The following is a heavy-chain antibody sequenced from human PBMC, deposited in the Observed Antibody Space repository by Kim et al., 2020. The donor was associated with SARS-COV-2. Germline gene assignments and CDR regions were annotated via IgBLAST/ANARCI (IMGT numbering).Heavy chain of an antibody. CDR2: ISGSGGST. J-gene: IGHJ4*02. CDR3: AKDTLIFGVVTPLAFDY. Sequence: GGSLRLSCAASGFTFSSYAMSWVRQAPGKGLEWVSAISGSGGSTYYADSVKGRFTISRDNSKNTLYLQMNSLRAEDTAVYYCAKDTLIFGVVTPLAFDYWGQGTLVTVSS. V-gene: IGHV3-23*01. CDR1: GFTFSSYA. D-gene: IGHD3-3*02.